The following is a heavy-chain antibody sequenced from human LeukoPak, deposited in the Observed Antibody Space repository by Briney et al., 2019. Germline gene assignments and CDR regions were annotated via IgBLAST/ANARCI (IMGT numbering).Heavy chain of an antibody. CDR1: GYTLTELS. D-gene: IGHD3-3*01. Sequence: ASVKVSCKVSGYTLTELSMHWVRQAPGKGLEWMGGFDPEDGETIYAQKFQGRVTMTEDTSTDTAYMELSSLRSEDTAVYYCATVRRRPYDFWSGPFDYWGQGTLVTVSS. J-gene: IGHJ4*02. CDR2: FDPEDGET. V-gene: IGHV1-24*01. CDR3: ATVRRRPYDFWSGPFDY.